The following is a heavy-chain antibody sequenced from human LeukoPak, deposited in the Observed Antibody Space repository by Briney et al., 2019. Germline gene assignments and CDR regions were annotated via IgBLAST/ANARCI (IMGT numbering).Heavy chain of an antibody. Sequence: SQTLSLTCTVSGGSIRSGGYYWRWIRQPPGKGLEWIEYIYHSGNTYYNPSLKSRVTISVDRSKNQFSLKLSSVTAADTAVYYCARTPPGTSYFYYYMDVWGKGTTVTVSS. J-gene: IGHJ6*03. CDR2: IYHSGNT. D-gene: IGHD3/OR15-3a*01. V-gene: IGHV4-30-2*01. CDR1: GGSIRSGGYY. CDR3: ARTPPGTSYFYYYMDV.